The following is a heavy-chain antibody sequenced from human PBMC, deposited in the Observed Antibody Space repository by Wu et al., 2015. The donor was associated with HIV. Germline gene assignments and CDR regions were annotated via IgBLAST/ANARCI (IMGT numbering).Heavy chain of an antibody. D-gene: IGHD1-26*01. CDR1: GGTFSTYT. Sequence: QVQLVQSGAEVKKPGSSVKVSCKAFGGTFSTYTITWVRQGPGQGLEWMGGIIPIVGTAHYAQKFQGKVTITADESTSIVYMELNNLKSEDTAVYYCARDLREQPGLYFDLWGRGTLLTVSS. CDR2: IIPIVGTA. CDR3: ARDLREQPGLYFDL. V-gene: IGHV1-69*12. J-gene: IGHJ2*01.